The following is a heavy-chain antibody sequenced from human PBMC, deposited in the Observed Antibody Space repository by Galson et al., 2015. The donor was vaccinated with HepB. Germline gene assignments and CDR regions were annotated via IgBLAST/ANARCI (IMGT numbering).Heavy chain of an antibody. V-gene: IGHV1-2*02. Sequence: SVKVSCKASGYTFTGYYMHWVRQAPGQGLEWMGWINPNSGGTNYAQKFQGRVTMTRDTSISTAYMELSRLRSDDTAVYYCASRYCSGGSYSLMAFDIWGQGTMVTVSS. CDR1: GYTFTGYY. CDR3: ASRYCSGGSYSLMAFDI. D-gene: IGHD2-15*01. CDR2: INPNSGGT. J-gene: IGHJ3*02.